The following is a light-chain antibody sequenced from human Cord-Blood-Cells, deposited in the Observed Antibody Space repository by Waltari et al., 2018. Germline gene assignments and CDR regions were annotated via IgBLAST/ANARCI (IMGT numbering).Light chain of an antibody. CDR3: CSYAGSSTLV. V-gene: IGLV2-23*01. J-gene: IGLJ3*02. CDR2: EGS. CDR1: SRDVEIYNS. Sequence: SALTQPASAPGPPGPPSPFSCTETSRDVEIYNSIPWYQQHPGKAPKLMMYEGSKRPSGVSKRFSDSKSGNTASLTISGLQAEDEADYYCCSYAGSSTLVFGGGTKLTVL.